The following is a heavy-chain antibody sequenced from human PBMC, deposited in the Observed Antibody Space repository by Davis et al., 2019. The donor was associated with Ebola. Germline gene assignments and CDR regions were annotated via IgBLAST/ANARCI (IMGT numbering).Heavy chain of an antibody. Sequence: PSETLSLTCAVYGGSFSGYYWSWIRQPPGKGLEWIGEINHSGSTNYNPSLKSRVTISVDTSKNQFSLKLSSVTAADTAVYYCARGRRSFPYYYDSSGYIDAFDIWGQGTMVTVSS. CDR1: GGSFSGYY. CDR3: ARGRRSFPYYYDSSGYIDAFDI. CDR2: INHSGST. V-gene: IGHV4-34*01. D-gene: IGHD3-22*01. J-gene: IGHJ3*02.